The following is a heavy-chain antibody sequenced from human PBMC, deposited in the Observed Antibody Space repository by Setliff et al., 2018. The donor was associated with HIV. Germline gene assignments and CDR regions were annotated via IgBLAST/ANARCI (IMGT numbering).Heavy chain of an antibody. Sequence: SETLSLTCAVYGGSFSDYYWTWIRQPPGKGLEWIGEINHSGSTNCNPSLKSRVTISVDTSKNQFSLKVSSVTAADTAVYYCASSTTVVTPFFDYWGQGTLVTVSS. CDR1: GGSFSDYY. CDR2: INHSGST. J-gene: IGHJ4*02. V-gene: IGHV4-34*01. CDR3: ASSTTVVTPFFDY. D-gene: IGHD4-17*01.